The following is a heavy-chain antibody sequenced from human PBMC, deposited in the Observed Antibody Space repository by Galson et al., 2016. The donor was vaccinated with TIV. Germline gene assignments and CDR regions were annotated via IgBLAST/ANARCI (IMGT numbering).Heavy chain of an antibody. V-gene: IGHV3-30-3*01. J-gene: IGHJ4*02. CDR3: ARDKASGIGVVADY. Sequence: SLRLSCAASGFTFSDYAIHWVRQAPGKGLEWVAVISYDGSNKFYADSVKGRFTISRDNSNNTLYLQMKSLRPEDTAVYYCARDKASGIGVVADYWGQGILVTVSS. CDR1: GFTFSDYA. CDR2: ISYDGSNK. D-gene: IGHD2-15*01.